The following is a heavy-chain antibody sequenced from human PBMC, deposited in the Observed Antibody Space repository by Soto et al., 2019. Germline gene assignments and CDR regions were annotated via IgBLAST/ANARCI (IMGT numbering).Heavy chain of an antibody. CDR1: GFTFNSFG. J-gene: IGHJ6*02. V-gene: IGHV3-33*01. CDR2: IWYDGSKK. CDR3: AREASYYSLWSGYYPSRNGMDV. Sequence: QVQVVESGGGVVQPGRSLRLSCAASGFTFNSFGMHWVRQAPGKGLEWVSLIWYDGSKKSYGDSVKGRFTISRDNSSNTVYLQMNSLRADDTAVYYCAREASYYSLWSGYYPSRNGMDVWGQGTTVNVSS. D-gene: IGHD3-3*01.